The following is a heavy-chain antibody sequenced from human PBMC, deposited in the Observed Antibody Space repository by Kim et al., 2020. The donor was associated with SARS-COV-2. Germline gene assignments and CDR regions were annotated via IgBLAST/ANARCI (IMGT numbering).Heavy chain of an antibody. V-gene: IGHV1-3*01. J-gene: IGHJ4*02. CDR2: INAGNGNI. CDR1: GYTFTNYA. D-gene: IGHD2-21*01. CDR3: ARDLFHSGFDY. Sequence: ASVKVSCKASGYTFTNYATHWVRQAPGQWLEWMGWINAGNGNIQYSQKFQGRVTITSDTSASTAYMELNSLTSEDTAVYYCARDLFHSGFDYWGQGTLVT.